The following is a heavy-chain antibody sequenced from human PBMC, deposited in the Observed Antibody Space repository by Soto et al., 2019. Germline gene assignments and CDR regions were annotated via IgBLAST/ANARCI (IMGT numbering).Heavy chain of an antibody. CDR1: GGTLSTYT. D-gene: IGHD2-21*01. Sequence: QVQLVQSGAEVKKPGSSVRVSCKASGGTLSTYTVSWVRQAPGQGLVWMGRIVPVLGTTHYAQIFRGRVTFTADIPPPTAFTELSSLPSEDTAIYYCARDRPSDGGHNGFDPWGQGTLVTVSS. CDR3: ARDRPSDGGHNGFDP. J-gene: IGHJ5*02. V-gene: IGHV1-69*08. CDR2: IVPVLGTT.